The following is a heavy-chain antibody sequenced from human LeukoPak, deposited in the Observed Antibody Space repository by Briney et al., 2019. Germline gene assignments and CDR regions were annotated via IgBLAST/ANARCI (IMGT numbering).Heavy chain of an antibody. CDR3: ARAQITMFDY. D-gene: IGHD3-10*01. Sequence: GRSLRLSCAASGFTFSSYAMHWVRQAPGKGLEWVAVISYDGSNKYYADSVKGRFTISRDNSKNTLYLQMNSLRAEDTAVYYCARAQITMFDYWGQGTLVTVSS. CDR2: ISYDGSNK. J-gene: IGHJ4*02. CDR1: GFTFSSYA. V-gene: IGHV3-30*04.